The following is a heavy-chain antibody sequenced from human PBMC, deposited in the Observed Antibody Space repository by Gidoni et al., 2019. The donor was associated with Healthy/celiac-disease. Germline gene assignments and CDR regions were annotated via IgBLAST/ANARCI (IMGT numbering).Heavy chain of an antibody. D-gene: IGHD6-13*01. Sequence: QVQLVQSGAEVTKPGSSAKVSCKASVGTFSSYAISWLRQAPGQGLEWMGGIIPIFGTANCAQKFQGRVTITADESTSTAYMELSSLRSEDTAVYYCARVLAAAEPGWFDPWGQGTLVTVSS. V-gene: IGHV1-69*01. CDR2: IIPIFGTA. CDR1: VGTFSSYA. J-gene: IGHJ5*02. CDR3: ARVLAAAEPGWFDP.